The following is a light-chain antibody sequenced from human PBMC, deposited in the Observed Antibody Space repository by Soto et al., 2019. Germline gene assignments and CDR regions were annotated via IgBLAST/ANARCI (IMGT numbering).Light chain of an antibody. CDR3: QKYNNWPPLT. Sequence: EVVMTQSPATLSVSPGERVTLSCRASQSVRSNLAWYLQKPGQAPRLIIYGASTRATGIPARFSGSGSGTEFTLTISSLQSEDFAVYYWQKYNNWPPLTFGGGTKVEIK. CDR2: GAS. V-gene: IGKV3-15*01. CDR1: QSVRSN. J-gene: IGKJ4*01.